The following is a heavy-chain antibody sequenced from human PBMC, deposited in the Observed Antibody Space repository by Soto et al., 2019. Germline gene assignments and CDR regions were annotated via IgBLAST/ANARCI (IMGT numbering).Heavy chain of an antibody. Sequence: EVQLVESGGGLVQPGRSLRLSCVASGFTFDEYAMHWVRQTPGKGLEWVSGVNWNSDSLGYADSVRGRFTISRDSAKNSLHLQMNSLRVEDTALYYCVKDSSSSWKRGDLDYWGQVTLVTVSS. CDR2: VNWNSDSL. CDR3: VKDSSSSWKRGDLDY. V-gene: IGHV3-9*01. J-gene: IGHJ4*02. CDR1: GFTFDEYA. D-gene: IGHD2-2*01.